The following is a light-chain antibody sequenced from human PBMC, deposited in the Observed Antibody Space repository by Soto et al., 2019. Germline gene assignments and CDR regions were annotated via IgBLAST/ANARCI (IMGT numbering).Light chain of an antibody. V-gene: IGKV1-5*01. CDR3: QQYKSSWT. CDR2: DAS. CDR1: QSIGSW. Sequence: DIQMTLSPSTLSASVGDRVIITCRSRQSIGSWLAWYQQKPGKAPQFLSFDASRLQSVVPSRFSGSGSGTEGTLTISNLQPDDFGTFYCQQYKSSWTFGLGTKV. J-gene: IGKJ1*01.